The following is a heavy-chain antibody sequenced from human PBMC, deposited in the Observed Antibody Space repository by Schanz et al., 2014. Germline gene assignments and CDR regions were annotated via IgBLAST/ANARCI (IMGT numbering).Heavy chain of an antibody. CDR1: GFNSDDYA. CDR3: AKGSRSGSKVMDV. V-gene: IGHV3-9*02. J-gene: IGHJ6*03. D-gene: IGHD3-10*01. CDR2: IPWNGAAI. Sequence: EVQVVESGGGLVQPGGSLGLSCTASGFNSDDYAMHWVRQAPGKGLEWVANIPWNGAAIGYAGSVRGRFTISRDSAKNSLYLQMNSLRPEDTALYCCAKGSRSGSKVMDVWGKGTTVTVSS.